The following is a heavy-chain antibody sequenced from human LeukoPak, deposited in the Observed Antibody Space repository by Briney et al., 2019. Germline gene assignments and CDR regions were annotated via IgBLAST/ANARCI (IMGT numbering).Heavy chain of an antibody. Sequence: GGSLRLSCAASGFTFSSYGLHWVRQTAGKGLEWVAVISYDGSNAYYADSVKGRFTISRDNSKNTLYLQMNSLRIEDTAVYYCARDSSGPAYWGQGTLVTVSS. D-gene: IGHD6-19*01. CDR3: ARDSSGPAY. V-gene: IGHV3-30*03. CDR2: ISYDGSNA. J-gene: IGHJ4*02. CDR1: GFTFSSYG.